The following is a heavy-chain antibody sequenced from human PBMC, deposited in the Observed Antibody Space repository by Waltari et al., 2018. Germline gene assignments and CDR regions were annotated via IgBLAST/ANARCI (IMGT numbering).Heavy chain of an antibody. CDR1: GFTFNTYS. Sequence: QEQLVESGGGVVPPGQSLTLSCAASGFTFNTYSLHWVRQAPGRGLQWVAMISSNGNTKYYADAVKGRFTISRDNSRNILHLQMNSLRPEDTAVYFCARVWRDFFYYSMDVWGQGTTVTVSS. V-gene: IGHV3-30*16. J-gene: IGHJ6*03. CDR3: ARVWRDFFYYSMDV. CDR2: ISSNGNTK.